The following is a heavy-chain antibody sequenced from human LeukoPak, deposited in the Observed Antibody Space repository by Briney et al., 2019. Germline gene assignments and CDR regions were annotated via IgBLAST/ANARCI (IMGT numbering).Heavy chain of an antibody. CDR2: IYYSGST. Sequence: SETLSLTCTVSGGSISSSSYYSGWIRQPPGKGLEWIGSIYYSGSTYYNPSLKSRVTISVDTSKNQFSLKLSSVAAPDTAVYYCARVQASSSGYYYYYYYMDVWGKGTTVTVSS. V-gene: IGHV4-39*07. CDR1: GGSISSSSYY. J-gene: IGHJ6*03. D-gene: IGHD3-22*01. CDR3: ARVQASSSGYYYYYYYMDV.